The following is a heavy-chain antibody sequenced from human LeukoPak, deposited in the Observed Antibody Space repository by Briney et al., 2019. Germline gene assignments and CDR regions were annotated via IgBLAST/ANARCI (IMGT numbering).Heavy chain of an antibody. CDR1: GFTFTSSA. Sequence: GASVKVSCKASGFTFTSSAVQWVRQARGQRLEWIGWIVVGSGNTNYAQKFQERVTITRDMSTSTAYMELSSLRSEDTAVYYCARDRGIAAAGTPPFDYWGQGTLVTVSP. D-gene: IGHD6-13*01. CDR2: IVVGSGNT. CDR3: ARDRGIAAAGTPPFDY. J-gene: IGHJ4*02. V-gene: IGHV1-58*01.